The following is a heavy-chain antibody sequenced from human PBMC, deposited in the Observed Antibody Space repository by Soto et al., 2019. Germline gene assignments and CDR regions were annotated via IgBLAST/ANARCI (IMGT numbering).Heavy chain of an antibody. CDR2: IRTKPNDYAT. D-gene: IGHD4-17*01. CDR3: SRDYGFGY. Sequence: EVQLVESGGGLVQPGGSLRLACVVSGFTFNGSAMHWVRQASGKGLEWVGRIRTKPNDYATEYAASVEGRFTISRDDSKNTAYLQMNSLNTEDTAVYYCSRDYGFGYWGQGTLVTVSS. CDR1: GFTFNGSA. V-gene: IGHV3-73*01. J-gene: IGHJ4*02.